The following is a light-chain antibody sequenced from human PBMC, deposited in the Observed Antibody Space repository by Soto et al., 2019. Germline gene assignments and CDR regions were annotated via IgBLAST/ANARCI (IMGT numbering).Light chain of an antibody. CDR1: QSISSW. CDR3: QQYNSYPWT. CDR2: KAS. J-gene: IGKJ1*01. Sequence: DIQMTQSPSTLSASVGDRVTITCRASQSISSWFAWYQQKPGKAPKLLIYKASSLESGVPSRFSGSGSGTEFTLTISSLQPDDFATYYCQQYNSYPWTFGQGTKVEI. V-gene: IGKV1-5*03.